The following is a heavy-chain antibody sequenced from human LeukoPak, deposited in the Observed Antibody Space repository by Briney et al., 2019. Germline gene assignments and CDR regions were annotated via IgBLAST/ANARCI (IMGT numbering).Heavy chain of an antibody. J-gene: IGHJ5*02. CDR3: ATHDYGGNGLDP. D-gene: IGHD4-23*01. V-gene: IGHV1-2*02. Sequence: ASVKASCKASGYMFTSYYIHWVRQAPGQGLEWMGWINPNSGGTNYAQKFQGRVTMTRDTSISTVYMELSRLRSDDTAVYYCATHDYGGNGLDPWGQGTLVTVSS. CDR1: GYMFTSYY. CDR2: INPNSGGT.